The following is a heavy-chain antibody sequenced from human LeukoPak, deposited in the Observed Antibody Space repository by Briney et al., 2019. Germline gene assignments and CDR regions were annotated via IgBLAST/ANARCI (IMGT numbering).Heavy chain of an antibody. CDR3: AKRASLGELSNWLDP. J-gene: IGHJ5*02. Sequence: SGGSLRLSCAASGFTFSRYAMIWVRQAPGKGLEWVSFISDSGGNTYYSDSVKGRFTISRDNSKNTLYLQMNSLRAEDTAVYYCAKRASLGELSNWLDPWGQGTLVTVSS. D-gene: IGHD3-10*01. CDR1: GFTFSRYA. V-gene: IGHV3-23*01. CDR2: ISDSGGNT.